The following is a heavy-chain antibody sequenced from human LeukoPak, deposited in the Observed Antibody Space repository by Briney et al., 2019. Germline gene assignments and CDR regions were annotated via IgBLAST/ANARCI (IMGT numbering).Heavy chain of an antibody. D-gene: IGHD3-10*01. J-gene: IGHJ6*03. V-gene: IGHV3-15*01. Sequence: GGSLRLSCAASGFTFSNAWMSWVRHAPGKGLEWVGRIKSKTDGGTTDSAAPVKGRFTISRENAKNSLYLQMTSLRAGDTAVYYCARACRRYGSGSYRPYYYYMDVWGKGTTVTISS. CDR3: ARACRRYGSGSYRPYYYYMDV. CDR1: GFTFSNAW. CDR2: IKSKTDGGTT.